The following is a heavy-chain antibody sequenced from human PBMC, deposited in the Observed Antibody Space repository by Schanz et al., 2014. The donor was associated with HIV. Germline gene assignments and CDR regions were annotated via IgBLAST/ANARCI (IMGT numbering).Heavy chain of an antibody. D-gene: IGHD5-18*01. CDR1: GFTFRSYS. CDR3: ARGDAALGDY. V-gene: IGHV3-21*01. Sequence: EVQVVESGGGLVKPGGSLRLSCAASGFTFRSYSMNWVRQAPGKGREWVASISSGNRYIYYADSVKGRFTISRDDAKSSLFLQMNSLRAEDTAVYYCARGDAALGDYWGQGTLVTVSS. J-gene: IGHJ4*02. CDR2: ISSGNRYI.